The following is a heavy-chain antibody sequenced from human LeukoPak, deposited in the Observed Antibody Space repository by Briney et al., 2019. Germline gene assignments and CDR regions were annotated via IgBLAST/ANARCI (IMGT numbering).Heavy chain of an antibody. V-gene: IGHV4-34*01. CDR2: INHSGST. CDR1: GGSFSGCY. J-gene: IGHJ4*02. Sequence: SETLSLTCAVYGGSFSGCYWSWIRQPPGKGLEWIGEINHSGSTNYNPSLKSRVTISVDTSKNQFSLKLSSVTAADTAVYYCARGRLVRGVIDYWGQGTLVTVSS. CDR3: ARGRLVRGVIDY. D-gene: IGHD3-10*01.